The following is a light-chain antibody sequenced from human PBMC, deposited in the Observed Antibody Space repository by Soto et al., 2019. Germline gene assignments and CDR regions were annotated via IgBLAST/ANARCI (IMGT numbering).Light chain of an antibody. CDR2: GAS. CDR3: HQYNNWPLT. V-gene: IGKV3-15*01. J-gene: IGKJ5*01. CDR1: QSVSSS. Sequence: EIVMTQSPTTLSASPGERATLSCRASQSVSSSLAGYQQKPGQAPRLLIYGASTRATGIPAWFSGSGSGTEFTLTISSLQSEDFAVYYCHQYNNWPLTFGQGTRLEI.